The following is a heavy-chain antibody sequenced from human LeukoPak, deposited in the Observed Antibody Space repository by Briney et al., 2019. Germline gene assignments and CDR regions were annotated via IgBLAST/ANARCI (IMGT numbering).Heavy chain of an antibody. V-gene: IGHV3-7*01. CDR2: IKQDGSEK. D-gene: IGHD6-13*01. Sequence: GGSLRLSCAASGFTFSNYWMTWARQAPGKGLEWVANIKQDGSEKYYVDSVKGRFTISRDNAKNSLYLQMNSLRAEDTAVYYCAKGGRSSSWYWAYWGQGTLVTVSS. J-gene: IGHJ4*02. CDR1: GFTFSNYW. CDR3: AKGGRSSSWYWAY.